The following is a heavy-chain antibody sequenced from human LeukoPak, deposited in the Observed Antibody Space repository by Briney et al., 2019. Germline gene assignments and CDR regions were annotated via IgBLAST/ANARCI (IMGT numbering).Heavy chain of an antibody. CDR2: IYYSGST. V-gene: IGHV4-39*07. CDR3: ARDGAAAGDPQIDP. Sequence: GSLRLSCAASGFTFSSFGMSWVRQPPGKGLEWIGTIYYSGSTYYNPSLKSRVTISVDTSKNQFSLKLRSVTAADTAFYYCARDGAAAGDPQIDPWGQGTLVTVSS. CDR1: GFTFSSFGM. J-gene: IGHJ5*02. D-gene: IGHD6-13*01.